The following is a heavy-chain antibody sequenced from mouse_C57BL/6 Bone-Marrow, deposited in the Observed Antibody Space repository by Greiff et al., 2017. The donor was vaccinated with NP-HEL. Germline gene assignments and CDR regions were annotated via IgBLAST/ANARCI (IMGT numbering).Heavy chain of an antibody. J-gene: IGHJ1*03. D-gene: IGHD1-1*01. CDR1: GYTFTSYD. CDR3: ARGDYYGSSFHWYFDV. V-gene: IGHV1-85*01. CDR2: IYPRDGST. Sequence: QVQLKQSGPELVKPGASVKLSCKASGYTFTSYDINWVKQRPGQGLEWIGWIYPRDGSTKYNEKFKGKATLTVDTSSSTAYMELHSLTSEDSAVYFCARGDYYGSSFHWYFDVWGTGTTVTVSS.